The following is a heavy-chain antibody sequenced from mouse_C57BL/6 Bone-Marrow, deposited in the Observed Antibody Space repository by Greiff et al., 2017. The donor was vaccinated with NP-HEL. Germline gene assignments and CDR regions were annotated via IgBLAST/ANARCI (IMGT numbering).Heavy chain of an antibody. J-gene: IGHJ2*01. V-gene: IGHV5-6*01. CDR2: ISSGGSYT. CDR1: GFTFSSYG. Sequence: EVMLVESGGDLVKPGGSLKLSCAASGFTFSSYGMSWVRQTPDKRLEWVATISSGGSYTYYPDSVKGRFTISRDNAKNTLYLQMSSLKSEDTAMYYCARGRRFDYWGQGTTLTVSS. CDR3: ARGRRFDY.